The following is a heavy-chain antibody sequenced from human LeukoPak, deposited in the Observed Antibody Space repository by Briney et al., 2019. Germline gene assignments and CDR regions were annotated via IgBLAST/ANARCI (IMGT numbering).Heavy chain of an antibody. D-gene: IGHD4-17*01. CDR3: ARTMTTVNTLDY. Sequence: GRCLSLSCAFSGLPLYRCEMYWVREASGGGLEWVSYISSGATIIYYADSVKGRFTISRDNAKNSLYLQMNSLRAEDTAVYYCARTMTTVNTLDYWGQGTLVTVSS. J-gene: IGHJ4*02. CDR1: GLPLYRCE. V-gene: IGHV3-48*03. CDR2: ISSGATII.